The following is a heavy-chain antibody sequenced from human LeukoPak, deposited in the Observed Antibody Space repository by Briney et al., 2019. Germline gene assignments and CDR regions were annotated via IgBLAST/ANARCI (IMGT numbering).Heavy chain of an antibody. Sequence: VASVKVSCKASGYTFTSYDINWVRQATGQGLEWMGWMNPNSGNTGYAQKFQGRVTMTRNTSISTAYMELSSLRSEDTAVYYCARPRTVTTGFDYWGQGTLVTVSS. CDR2: MNPNSGNT. J-gene: IGHJ4*02. V-gene: IGHV1-8*01. CDR3: ARPRTVTTGFDY. D-gene: IGHD4-17*01. CDR1: GYTFTSYD.